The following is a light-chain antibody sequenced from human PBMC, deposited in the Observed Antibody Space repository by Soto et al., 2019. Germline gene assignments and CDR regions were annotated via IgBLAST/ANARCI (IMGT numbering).Light chain of an antibody. V-gene: IGKV3-11*01. J-gene: IGKJ1*01. Sequence: IVLTPPPATLSLSPGGRAPLSCRASQSISGALAWYQQKPGQAPRLLIYDASNRATGIPVRFSGSGSGTDYTLTITNLESEDFAVYYCQQRSNWPWTFGQGPKVDI. CDR1: QSISGA. CDR2: DAS. CDR3: QQRSNWPWT.